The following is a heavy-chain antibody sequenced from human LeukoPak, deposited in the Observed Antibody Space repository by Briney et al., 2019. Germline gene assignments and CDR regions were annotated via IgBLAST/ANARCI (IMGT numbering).Heavy chain of an antibody. Sequence: PSETLSLTCTISGGSISSSSYYWGWIRQPPGKGLEWVGSIYYSGSSYYNPSLKSRVIISVDTSKNQFSLKLSSVTAADTAVYYCARDGSSSFIDYWGQGTLVTVSS. CDR3: ARDGSSSFIDY. CDR2: IYYSGSS. D-gene: IGHD6-13*01. J-gene: IGHJ4*02. CDR1: GGSISSSSYY. V-gene: IGHV4-39*07.